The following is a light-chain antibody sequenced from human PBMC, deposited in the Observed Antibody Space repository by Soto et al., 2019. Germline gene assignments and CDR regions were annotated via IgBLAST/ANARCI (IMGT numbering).Light chain of an antibody. J-gene: IGLJ1*01. CDR3: SSYTSSSTPV. Sequence: QSVLTQPASVSGSPGQSITISCTGTSSDVGGYNYVSWYQQHPGKAPKLMIYEVSNRPSGVSNRFSGSKSGNTASLTISGLQAEDEADHYCSSYTSSSTPVFGTGTKLTVL. V-gene: IGLV2-14*01. CDR2: EVS. CDR1: SSDVGGYNY.